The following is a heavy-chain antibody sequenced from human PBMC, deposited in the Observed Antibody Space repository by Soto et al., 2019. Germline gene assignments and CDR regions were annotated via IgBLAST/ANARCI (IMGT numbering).Heavy chain of an antibody. CDR2: IKQDGSEK. D-gene: IGHD3-3*01. Sequence: VGSLRLSCAAPGFTFSSYWMSWVRQAPGKGLEWVANIKQDGSEKYYVDSVKGRFTISRDNAKNSLYLQMNSLRAEDTAVYYCARIHGVTYYDFWSGYIPPYYYYYGMDVWGQGTTVTVSS. CDR1: GFTFSSYW. CDR3: ARIHGVTYYDFWSGYIPPYYYYYGMDV. V-gene: IGHV3-7*01. J-gene: IGHJ6*02.